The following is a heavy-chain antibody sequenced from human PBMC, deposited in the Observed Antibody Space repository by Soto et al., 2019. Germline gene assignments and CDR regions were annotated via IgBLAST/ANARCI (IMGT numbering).Heavy chain of an antibody. D-gene: IGHD1-1*01. CDR1: GGSITTSNYY. V-gene: IGHV4-39*01. Sequence: QLQLQESGPGLVKPSETLSLTCTVSGGSITTSNYYWGWIRQPPGKGLEWIASIYYSGSTYYNPSLKSRVTIAVDTSKSQFYLQLRSVPAAHTAVYHCARINQLPPRGWFDPWGQGTLVSVSS. CDR3: ARINQLPPRGWFDP. CDR2: IYYSGST. J-gene: IGHJ5*02.